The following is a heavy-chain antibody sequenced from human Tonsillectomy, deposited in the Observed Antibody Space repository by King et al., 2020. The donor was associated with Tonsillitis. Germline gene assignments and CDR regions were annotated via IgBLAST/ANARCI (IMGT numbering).Heavy chain of an antibody. Sequence: VQLVQSGAEVKKPGASVKVSCKASGYTFTNYYIHWVRQAPGQGLEWMGIINSSGGVARYAQTFQDRVTMTTDTPTSTVDMYLSSLRSEDTAVYFCARGLTSYDVLTGYSYEGFDVWGQGTVVTVSS. CDR2: INSSGGVA. CDR3: ARGLTSYDVLTGYSYEGFDV. J-gene: IGHJ3*01. V-gene: IGHV1-46*03. D-gene: IGHD3-9*01. CDR1: GYTFTNYY.